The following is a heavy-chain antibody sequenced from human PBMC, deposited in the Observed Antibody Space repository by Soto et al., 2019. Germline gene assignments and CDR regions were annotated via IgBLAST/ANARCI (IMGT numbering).Heavy chain of an antibody. J-gene: IGHJ4*02. Sequence: GSLRLSCAASGFTFSSYGMHWVRQAPGKGLEWVAVISYDGSNKYYADSVKGRFTISRDNSKNTLYLQMNSLRAEDTAVYYCATRARVPKFDYWGQGTLVTVSS. CDR3: ATRARVPKFDY. CDR1: GFTFSSYG. V-gene: IGHV3-30*03. CDR2: ISYDGSNK.